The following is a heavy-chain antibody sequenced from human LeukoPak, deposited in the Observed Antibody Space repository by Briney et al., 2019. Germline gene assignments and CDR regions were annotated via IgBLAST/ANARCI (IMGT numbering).Heavy chain of an antibody. CDR1: GYTFTSYG. CDR3: ARDRDHLEPLHWFDP. J-gene: IGHJ5*02. Sequence: ASVEVSCKASGYTFTSYGISWVRQAPGQGLEWMGWISAYNGNTNYAQKLQGRVTMTTDTSTSTAYMELRSLRSDDTAVYYCARDRDHLEPLHWFDPWGQGTLVTVSS. CDR2: ISAYNGNT. V-gene: IGHV1-18*01. D-gene: IGHD3-3*01.